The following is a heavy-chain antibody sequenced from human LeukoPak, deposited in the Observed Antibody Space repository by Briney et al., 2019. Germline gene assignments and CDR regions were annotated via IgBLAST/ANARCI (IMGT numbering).Heavy chain of an antibody. D-gene: IGHD5-24*01. CDR3: ARGLEMTDPFGY. CDR2: IYSGQNT. V-gene: IGHV3-66*02. J-gene: IGHJ4*02. Sequence: QPGGSLRLSCAASGFTVSSDFMSWVRQAPGKGLEWVSVIYSGQNTYYADSVKGRFTISRDNSKNTVYLQMNRLRVEDTAVYYCARGLEMTDPFGYWGQGTLVTVSS. CDR1: GFTVSSDF.